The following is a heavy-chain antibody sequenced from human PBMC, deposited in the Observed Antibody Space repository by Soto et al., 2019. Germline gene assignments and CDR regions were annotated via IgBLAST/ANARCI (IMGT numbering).Heavy chain of an antibody. D-gene: IGHD3-10*01. CDR1: GYTFTSYD. V-gene: IGHV1-8*01. Sequence: QVQLVQSGAEVKKPGASVKVSCKASGYTFTSYDISWVRQATGQGLEWMGWMNPNNGNTDYAPKFQGRVTMTMNTSIGNAYMELSCLRSEDTAVYYCARSPRNYYALGSYSYFRHWGQGTLVTVSS. CDR2: MNPNNGNT. J-gene: IGHJ1*01. CDR3: ARSPRNYYALGSYSYFRH.